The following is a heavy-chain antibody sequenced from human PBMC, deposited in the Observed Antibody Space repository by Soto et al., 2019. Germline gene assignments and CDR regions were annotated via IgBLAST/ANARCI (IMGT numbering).Heavy chain of an antibody. Sequence: SVKVSCKASGGTFSSYAISWVRQAPGQGLEWMGGIIPIFGTANYAQKFQGRVTITADESTSTAYMELSSLRSEDTAVYYCTRDSSGYFAPDYWGQGTLVTVSS. CDR3: TRDSSGYFAPDY. CDR1: GGTFSSYA. D-gene: IGHD3-22*01. V-gene: IGHV1-69*13. CDR2: IIPIFGTA. J-gene: IGHJ4*02.